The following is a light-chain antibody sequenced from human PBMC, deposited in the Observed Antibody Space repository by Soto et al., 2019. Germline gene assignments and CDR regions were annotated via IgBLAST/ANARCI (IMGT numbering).Light chain of an antibody. Sequence: ETVMTQSPVTLSVSPGERINLFCRASQSVRTNLAWYQQKVGQAPRLLIYGASIRAAGVPARFSGSGSGTEFTLTISSLHSEDFALYYCREYDEWPLWTFCQGTKVEVK. J-gene: IGKJ1*01. CDR1: QSVRTN. CDR2: GAS. V-gene: IGKV3-15*01. CDR3: REYDEWPLWT.